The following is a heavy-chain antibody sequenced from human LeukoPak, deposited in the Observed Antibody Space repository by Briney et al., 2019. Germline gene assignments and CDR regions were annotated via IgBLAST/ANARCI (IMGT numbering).Heavy chain of an antibody. Sequence: GGSLRLSCAASGFTFSSYAMPWVRQAPGKGLEWVAVISYDGSNKYYADSVKGRFTISRDNSKNTLYLQMNSLRAEDTAVYYCARDLLPDAFDIWGQGTMVTVSS. CDR1: GFTFSSYA. J-gene: IGHJ3*02. CDR2: ISYDGSNK. CDR3: ARDLLPDAFDI. V-gene: IGHV3-30*04.